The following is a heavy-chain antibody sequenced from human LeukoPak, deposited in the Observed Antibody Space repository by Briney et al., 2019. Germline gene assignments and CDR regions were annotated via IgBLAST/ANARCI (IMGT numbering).Heavy chain of an antibody. V-gene: IGHV3-23*01. CDR1: GFTFRSYA. D-gene: IGHD2-2*01. Sequence: GGSLRLSCAASGFTFRSYAMHWVRQAPGKGLEWVSAISGSGGSTYYADSVKGRFTISRDNSKNTLYLQMNSLRAEDTAVYYCAKHPREPAASYYYYYMDVWGKGTTVTVSS. CDR3: AKHPREPAASYYYYYMDV. J-gene: IGHJ6*03. CDR2: ISGSGGST.